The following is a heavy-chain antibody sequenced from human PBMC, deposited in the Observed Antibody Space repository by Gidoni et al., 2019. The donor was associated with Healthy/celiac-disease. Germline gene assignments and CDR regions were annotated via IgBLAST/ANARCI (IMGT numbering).Heavy chain of an antibody. J-gene: IGHJ3*02. CDR2: INPSGGST. Sequence: QVQLVQSGAEVKKPGASVKVSCKASGYTFNSYYMHWVRQAPGQGLEWMGIINPSGGSTSYAQKFQGRVTMTRDTSTSTVYMELSSLRSEDTAVYYCARKGATKGAFDIWGQGTMVTVSS. CDR1: GYTFNSYY. D-gene: IGHD1-26*01. V-gene: IGHV1-46*02. CDR3: ARKGATKGAFDI.